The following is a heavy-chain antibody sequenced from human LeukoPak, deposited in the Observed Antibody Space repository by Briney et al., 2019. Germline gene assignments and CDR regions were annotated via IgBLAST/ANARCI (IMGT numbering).Heavy chain of an antibody. Sequence: PGGSLRLSCAASGFTFSSYAINWVRQAPGKGLEWVSVISGSGDNTKYADSVKGRFTISRDNSKNTVYLQMNSPGAEDTAVYYCAKGHCISTTCYVYYFDYWGQGTLVTVSS. CDR2: ISGSGDNT. J-gene: IGHJ4*02. D-gene: IGHD2-2*01. CDR1: GFTFSSYA. CDR3: AKGHCISTTCYVYYFDY. V-gene: IGHV3-23*01.